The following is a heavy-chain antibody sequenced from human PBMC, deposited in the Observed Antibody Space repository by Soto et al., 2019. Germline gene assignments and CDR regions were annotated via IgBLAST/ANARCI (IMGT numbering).Heavy chain of an antibody. V-gene: IGHV3-48*02. D-gene: IGHD3-3*01. CDR2: ISSSSSTI. J-gene: IGHJ4*02. CDR1: GFTFSSYS. Sequence: EVQLVESGGGLVQPGGSLRLSCAASGFTFSSYSMNWVRQAPGKGLEWVSYISSSSSTIYYADSVKGRFTISRDNAKNSLYLQMNSLRDEDTAVYYCARDGANTIFGVVTTLFDYWGQGTLVTVSS. CDR3: ARDGANTIFGVVTTLFDY.